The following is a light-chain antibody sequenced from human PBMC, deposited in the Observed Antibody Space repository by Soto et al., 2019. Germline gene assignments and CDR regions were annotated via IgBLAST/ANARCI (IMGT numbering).Light chain of an antibody. CDR3: QQTFHSPRT. V-gene: IGKV3-20*01. CDR1: QSIVSNF. J-gene: IGKJ2*01. Sequence: EIVLTQSPGTLSLSPGETASLSCWASQSIVSNFLAWYQQRRGQPPRLLIYDSSRRASSIPARFTGSGSGTAFTLTISRVEPEDSAVYYCQQTFHSPRTFGQGTRLEI. CDR2: DSS.